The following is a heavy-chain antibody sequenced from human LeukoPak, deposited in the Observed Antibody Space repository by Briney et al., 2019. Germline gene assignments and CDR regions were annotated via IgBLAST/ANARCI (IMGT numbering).Heavy chain of an antibody. CDR1: GFTFSFYG. CDR2: ITGSGGTT. Sequence: SGGSLRLSCAASGFTFSFYGMTWVRQAPGKGLEWVSGITGSGGTTYSADSVKGRFTISRDNSKNTLYLQMNSLIAEDTALYYCAKDHLPGRDYYYMDVWGKGTTVTVSS. CDR3: AKDHLPGRDYYYMDV. J-gene: IGHJ6*03. V-gene: IGHV3-23*01.